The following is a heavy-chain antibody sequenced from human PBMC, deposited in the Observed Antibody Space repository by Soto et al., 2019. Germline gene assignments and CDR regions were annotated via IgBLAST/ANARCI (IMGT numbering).Heavy chain of an antibody. CDR3: ARDSHSPERFDS. D-gene: IGHD5-18*01. J-gene: IGHJ4*02. Sequence: VLLVESGGGLIQPGGSLRLSCAASGFTVSTNYMTWVRQAPGKGLEWVSSIYSGGGTFYADSVRGRFTISRDNAKNTLFLQMNSLGTEDTAVYYCARDSHSPERFDSWGQGTLVTVAS. CDR1: GFTVSTNY. V-gene: IGHV3-53*01. CDR2: IYSGGGT.